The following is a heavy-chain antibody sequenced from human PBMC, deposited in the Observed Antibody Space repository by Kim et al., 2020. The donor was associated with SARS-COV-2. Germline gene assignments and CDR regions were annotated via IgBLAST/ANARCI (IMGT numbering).Heavy chain of an antibody. Sequence: GGSLRHSCAASGFTFRSYAMHWVRQAPGKGLEWVAVISYDGSNKYYADSVRGRITITRNNSKNTLFLQINLRRAEDTAEYYCTREGDGYPGYWGQGNLVT. CDR3: TREGDGYPGY. D-gene: IGHD5-12*01. J-gene: IGHJ4*02. CDR1: GFTFRSYA. V-gene: IGHV3-30*04. CDR2: ISYDGSNK.